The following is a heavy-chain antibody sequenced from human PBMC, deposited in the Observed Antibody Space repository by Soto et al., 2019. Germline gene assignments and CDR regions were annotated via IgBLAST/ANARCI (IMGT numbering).Heavy chain of an antibody. CDR1: GLPFPSPA. CDR2: IVVGSGNT. J-gene: IGHJ6*02. CDR3: AAAKGGRYCSGGSCPYRMDV. V-gene: IGHV1-58*01. Sequence: GRAGRVSCKGSGLPFPSPAVEWVRQAGGQRLELIGWIVVGSGNTNYAQKFQERVTITRDISTSTAYMELSSLRSEDTAVYYCAAAKGGRYCSGGSCPYRMDVWGQGTMVTV. D-gene: IGHD2-15*01.